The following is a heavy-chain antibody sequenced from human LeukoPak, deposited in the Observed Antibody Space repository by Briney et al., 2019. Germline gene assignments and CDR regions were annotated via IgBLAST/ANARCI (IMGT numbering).Heavy chain of an antibody. D-gene: IGHD3-16*01. V-gene: IGHV4-4*09. Sequence: SETLSLTSTVSGGSISSYYWSWIRQPPGKGLEWIGYIYTSGSTNYNPSLKSRVTISVDTSKNQFSLKLSSVTAADTAVYYCARRYYDYVWGGHFDYWGQGTLVTVSS. J-gene: IGHJ4*02. CDR1: GGSISSYY. CDR2: IYTSGST. CDR3: ARRYYDYVWGGHFDY.